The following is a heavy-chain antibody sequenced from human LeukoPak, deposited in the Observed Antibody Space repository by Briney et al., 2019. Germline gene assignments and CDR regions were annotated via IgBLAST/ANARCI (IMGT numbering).Heavy chain of an antibody. D-gene: IGHD2-15*01. Sequence: GESLKISCKGSGYSFTSYWIGWVRQMPGKGLEWMGIIYPGDSDTRYSPSFQGQVTISADKSISTAHLQWSSLKASDTAMYYCARRGYCSGGSCYSNWFDPWGQGTLVTVSS. CDR3: ARRGYCSGGSCYSNWFDP. CDR2: IYPGDSDT. V-gene: IGHV5-51*01. J-gene: IGHJ5*02. CDR1: GYSFTSYW.